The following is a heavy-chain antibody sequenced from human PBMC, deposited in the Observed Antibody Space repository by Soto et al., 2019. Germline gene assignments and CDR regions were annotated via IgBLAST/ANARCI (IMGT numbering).Heavy chain of an antibody. CDR1: GGSFSGYY. D-gene: IGHD3-3*01. Sequence: SETLSLTCAVYGGSFSGYYWSWIRQPPGKGLEWIGEINHSGSTNYNPSLKSRVTISVDTSKNQFSLKLSSVTAADTAVYYCARGLGLRFLEWLFYFDYWGQGTLVTVSS. CDR3: ARGLGLRFLEWLFYFDY. V-gene: IGHV4-34*01. CDR2: INHSGST. J-gene: IGHJ4*02.